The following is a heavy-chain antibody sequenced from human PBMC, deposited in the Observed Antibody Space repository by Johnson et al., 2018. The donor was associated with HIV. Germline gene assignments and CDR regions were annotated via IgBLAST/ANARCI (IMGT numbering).Heavy chain of an antibody. J-gene: IGHJ3*01. CDR1: NFTFKDFY. D-gene: IGHD2/OR15-2a*01. V-gene: IGHV3-11*06. CDR3: AGRGHDFRNFLAFDL. Sequence: QVQLVESGGDLIKPGGSLRLSCAVSNFTFKDFYMSWIRQAPGKGLEWLSYISGSGFDTYYADSVKARFTISRDNSKDTLYLQMNSLRAEDTAVYYCAGRGHDFRNFLAFDLWGQGTMVTVSS. CDR2: ISGSGFDT.